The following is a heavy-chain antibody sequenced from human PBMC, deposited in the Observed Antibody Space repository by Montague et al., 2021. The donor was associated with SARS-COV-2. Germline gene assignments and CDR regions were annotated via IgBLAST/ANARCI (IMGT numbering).Heavy chain of an antibody. CDR2: VHYTGST. CDR1: GGSISSYY. CDR3: ARAQNTCFIANCVNYFEV. Sequence: SETLSLTCEVSGGSISSYYWSWIRQSPVKGLEWIGYVHYTGSTKYNPSLKTRVTLSLDTPKKHCSLKLKSVTAADTAVYYCARAQNTCFIANCVNYFEVWGLGALVTVSS. J-gene: IGHJ4*02. V-gene: IGHV4-59*01. D-gene: IGHD1-1*01.